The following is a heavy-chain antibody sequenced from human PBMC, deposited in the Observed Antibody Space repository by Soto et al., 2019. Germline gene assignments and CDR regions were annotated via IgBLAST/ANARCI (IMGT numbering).Heavy chain of an antibody. CDR3: ARAHLDIGVVVAAPASYYFDY. V-gene: IGHV1-69*13. CDR2: IIPIFGTA. CDR1: GGTFSSYA. D-gene: IGHD2-15*01. Sequence: GASVKVSCKASGGTFSSYAISWVRQAPGQGLEWMGGIIPIFGTANYAQKFQGRVTITADESTSTAYMELSSLRSEDTAVYYCARAHLDIGVVVAAPASYYFDYWGKGTLVPVDS. J-gene: IGHJ4*02.